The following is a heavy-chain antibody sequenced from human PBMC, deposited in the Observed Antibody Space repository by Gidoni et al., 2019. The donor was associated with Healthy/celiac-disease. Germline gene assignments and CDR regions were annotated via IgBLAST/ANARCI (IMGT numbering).Heavy chain of an antibody. Sequence: QVQLQESGPGLVKPSETLSLTCTVSGGSISSSYWSWIRQPAGKGLEWIGRIYTTGSTNYNPSLESRVTMSVDTSNNRVSLRLSSVTAADTAVYYCARVAGSISNWAPFDYWGQGTPVTVSS. V-gene: IGHV4-4*07. D-gene: IGHD6-13*01. CDR3: ARVAGSISNWAPFDY. CDR2: IYTTGST. J-gene: IGHJ4*02. CDR1: GGSISSSY.